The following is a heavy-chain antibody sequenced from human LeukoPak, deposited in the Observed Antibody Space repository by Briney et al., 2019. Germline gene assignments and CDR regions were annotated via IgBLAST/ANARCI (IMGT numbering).Heavy chain of an antibody. D-gene: IGHD5-18*01. CDR3: ARLNPLLGNSYGKRFDY. J-gene: IGHJ4*02. CDR1: GGSISSGGYY. CDR2: IYHSGST. Sequence: PSQTLSLTCTVSGGSISSGGYYWSWIRQPPGKGLEWIGYIYHSGSTYYNPSLKSRVTISVDRSKNQFSLKLSSVTAADTAVYYCARLNPLLGNSYGKRFDYWGQGTQVTVSS. V-gene: IGHV4-30-2*01.